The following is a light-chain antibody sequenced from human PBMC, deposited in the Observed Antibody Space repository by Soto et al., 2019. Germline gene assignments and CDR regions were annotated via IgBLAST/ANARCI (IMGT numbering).Light chain of an antibody. CDR1: QSISTW. CDR3: VQHYSYPLT. CDR2: EAS. Sequence: DIQVTQSPSTLSASVGDRVTITCRASQSISTWLAWYQQKPGKAPKLLIYEASSLESGVPSRFGGSGSETEFTLTVSSLQPEDFATYYCVQHYSYPLTFGGGTKVDIK. V-gene: IGKV1-5*03. J-gene: IGKJ4*01.